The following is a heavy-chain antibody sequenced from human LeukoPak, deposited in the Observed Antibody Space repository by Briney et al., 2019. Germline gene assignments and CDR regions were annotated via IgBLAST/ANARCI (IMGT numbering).Heavy chain of an antibody. CDR3: ARRYCSSTSCYPGAFDI. D-gene: IGHD2-2*01. Sequence: ASVKVSCKASGYTFTGYYMHWVRQAPGQGLEWMGWINPNSGGTNYAQKFQGRVTMTRDTSISTAYMELSRLRSDDTAVYYCARRYCSSTSCYPGAFDIWGQGTMVTVSS. CDR2: INPNSGGT. V-gene: IGHV1-2*02. J-gene: IGHJ3*02. CDR1: GYTFTGYY.